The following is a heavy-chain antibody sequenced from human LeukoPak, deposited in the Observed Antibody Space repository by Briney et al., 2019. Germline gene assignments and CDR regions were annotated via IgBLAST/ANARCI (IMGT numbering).Heavy chain of an antibody. D-gene: IGHD2-15*01. J-gene: IGHJ4*02. CDR3: ATDAAYGYDRFDH. CDR1: GFIFSNYW. Sequence: GGSLRLSCEATGFIFSNYWMAWVRQAPGKGLEWVANIKEDGSDKNYVVSMEGRFTVSRDNAKNSLYLQMNSVRVEDTAVYYCATDAAYGYDRFDHWGQGTQVTVSS. CDR2: IKEDGSDK. V-gene: IGHV3-7*01.